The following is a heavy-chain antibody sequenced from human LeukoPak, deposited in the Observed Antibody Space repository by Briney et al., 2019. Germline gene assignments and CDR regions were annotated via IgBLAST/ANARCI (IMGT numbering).Heavy chain of an antibody. CDR1: GFTFGDYA. Sequence: GGSLRLSCTSSGFTFGDYAMTWVRQAPGKGLEWVGFIKSKAYGGTTEYAASVKGRFTISRVDSKGIAFLLMNSLKTEDTAVYYCTRVNYDFWSGYFENDFWGQGTLVTVSS. CDR3: TRVNYDFWSGYFENDF. D-gene: IGHD3-3*01. J-gene: IGHJ4*02. CDR2: IKSKAYGGTT. V-gene: IGHV3-49*04.